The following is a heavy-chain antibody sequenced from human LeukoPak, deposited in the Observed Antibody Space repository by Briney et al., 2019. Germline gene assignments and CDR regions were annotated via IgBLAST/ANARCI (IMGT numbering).Heavy chain of an antibody. CDR2: ISHDGSRK. CDR3: ARVGGFMDV. J-gene: IGHJ6*02. V-gene: IGHV3-30-3*01. D-gene: IGHD3-3*01. CDR1: GFTFSSYA. Sequence: GGSLRLSCAASGFTFSSYAIHWVHQAPGKGLEWVALISHDGSRKYYADSVKGRFTISRDNAKNSLYLQMNSLRAEDTAVYYCARVGGFMDVWGQGTTVTVSS.